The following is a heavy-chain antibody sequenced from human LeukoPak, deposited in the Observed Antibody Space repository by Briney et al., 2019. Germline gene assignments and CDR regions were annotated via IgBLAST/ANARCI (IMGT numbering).Heavy chain of an antibody. V-gene: IGHV3-23*01. CDR3: AKRGNPTVGHHYLDV. CDR2: ITTSGGST. Sequence: GGSLRLSCAASGFTFSSYDMSWVRQAPGKGLEWVSSITTSGGSTFYADSVMGRLTISRANSRNTLYLQMNSLSAEDTAIYYCAKRGNPTVGHHYLDVWGKGTTVSVSS. J-gene: IGHJ6*03. CDR1: GFTFSSYD. D-gene: IGHD1-1*01.